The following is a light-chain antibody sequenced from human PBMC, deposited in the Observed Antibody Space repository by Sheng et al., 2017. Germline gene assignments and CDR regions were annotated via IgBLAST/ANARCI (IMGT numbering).Light chain of an antibody. V-gene: IGKV3-15*01. CDR3: QQYNSWPPA. J-gene: IGKJ1*01. CDR1: QSISSN. Sequence: ETVMTQSPATLSVSPGERATLSCRASQSISSNLAWYQQKPGQAPXLLIYGASNRATGFPARFSGSGSGTEFTLTISSLQSEDFAFYYCQQYNSWPPAFGQGTKVEIK. CDR2: GAS.